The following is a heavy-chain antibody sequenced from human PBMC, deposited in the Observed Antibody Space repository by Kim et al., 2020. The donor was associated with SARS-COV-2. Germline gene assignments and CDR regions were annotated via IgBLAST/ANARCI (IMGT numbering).Heavy chain of an antibody. J-gene: IGHJ4*02. CDR3: ARGHYGDYSARPFDY. D-gene: IGHD4-17*01. CDR1: GGSISSSSYY. CDR2: IYYSGST. V-gene: IGHV4-39*01. Sequence: SETLSLTCTVSGGSISSSSYYWGWIRQPPGKGLEWIGSIYYSGSTYYNPSLKSRVTISVDTSKNQFSLKLSSVTAADPAVYYCARGHYGDYSARPFDYWGQGALVTVSS.